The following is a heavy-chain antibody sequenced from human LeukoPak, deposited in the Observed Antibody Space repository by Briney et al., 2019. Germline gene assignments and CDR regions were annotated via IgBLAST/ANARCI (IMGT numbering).Heavy chain of an antibody. V-gene: IGHV3-23*01. CDR3: AKAGYSSSWYSRRLDYYGMDV. J-gene: IGHJ6*02. CDR1: GFTFSSYA. CDR2: ISGSGGST. D-gene: IGHD6-13*01. Sequence: PGGSLRLSCAASGFTFSSYAMSWVRQAPGKGLEWVSAISGSGGSTYYADSVKGRFTISRDNSKNTLYLQMNSLRAEDTAVYYCAKAGYSSSWYSRRLDYYGMDVWGQGTTVTVSS.